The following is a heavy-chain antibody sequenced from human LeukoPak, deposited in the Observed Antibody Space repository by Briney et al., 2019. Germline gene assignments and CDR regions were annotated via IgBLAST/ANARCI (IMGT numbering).Heavy chain of an antibody. D-gene: IGHD3-3*01. CDR2: FDPEDGET. V-gene: IGHV1-24*01. Sequence: ASVKVSCKVSGYTLTELSMHWVRQAPGKGLEWMGGFDPEDGETIYAQKFQGRVTMTEDTSTDTAYMELSSLGSEDTAVYYCATDRSRGSRFLEWCFDYWGQGTLVTVSS. J-gene: IGHJ4*02. CDR3: ATDRSRGSRFLEWCFDY. CDR1: GYTLTELS.